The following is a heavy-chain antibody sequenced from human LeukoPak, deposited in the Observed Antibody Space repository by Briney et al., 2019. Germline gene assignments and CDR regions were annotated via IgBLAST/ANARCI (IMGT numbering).Heavy chain of an antibody. Sequence: GGSLRLSCAASGFSFSTYSMNWVRQAPGQGLQWVSYISISSSTRDYADSVKGRFTISRDNAKNSLYLQMNSLRADDTAVYYCARGGDFYWGQGTLVTVSS. CDR3: ARGGDFY. D-gene: IGHD3-3*01. J-gene: IGHJ4*02. CDR1: GFSFSTYS. CDR2: ISISSSTR. V-gene: IGHV3-48*01.